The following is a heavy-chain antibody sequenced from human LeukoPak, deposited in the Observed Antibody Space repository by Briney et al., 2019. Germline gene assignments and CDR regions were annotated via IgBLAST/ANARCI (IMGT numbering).Heavy chain of an antibody. CDR2: INPNSGGT. V-gene: IGHV1-2*02. CDR1: GYTFTGYY. CDR3: ARGFKLELRTGPYYFDY. Sequence: ASVKVSCKASGYTFTGYYMHWVRQAPGQGLEGMGWINPNSGGTNYAQKFQGRVTMTRDTSISTAYMELSRLRSDDTAVYYCARGFKLELRTGPYYFDYWGQGTLVTVSS. J-gene: IGHJ4*02. D-gene: IGHD1-7*01.